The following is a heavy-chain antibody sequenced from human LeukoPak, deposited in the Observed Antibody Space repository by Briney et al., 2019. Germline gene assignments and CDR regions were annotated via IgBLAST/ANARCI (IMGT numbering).Heavy chain of an antibody. CDR3: AKDTSGLGGYSSDY. D-gene: IGHD3-22*01. CDR2: ISGSGGST. V-gene: IGHV3-23*01. J-gene: IGHJ4*02. Sequence: TGGSLRLSCAASGFTVSSNYMSWLRKAPGKGLEWVSAISGSGGSTYYADSVKGRFTISRDNSKNTLYLQINSLRAEDTAVYYCAKDTSGLGGYSSDYWGQGTLVTVSS. CDR1: GFTVSSNY.